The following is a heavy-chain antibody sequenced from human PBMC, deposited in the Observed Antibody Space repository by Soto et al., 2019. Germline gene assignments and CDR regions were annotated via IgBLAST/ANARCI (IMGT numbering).Heavy chain of an antibody. Sequence: PSETLSLTCAVYGGSFSGYYWSWIRQPPGKGLEWIGEINHSGSTNYNPSLRSRVTISVDTSKNQFSLKLSSVTAADTAVYYCARGQRLKYYYDSSGYYYSKPFDYWGQGTLVTVSS. CDR1: GGSFSGYY. CDR2: INHSGST. V-gene: IGHV4-34*01. J-gene: IGHJ4*02. D-gene: IGHD3-22*01. CDR3: ARGQRLKYYYDSSGYYYSKPFDY.